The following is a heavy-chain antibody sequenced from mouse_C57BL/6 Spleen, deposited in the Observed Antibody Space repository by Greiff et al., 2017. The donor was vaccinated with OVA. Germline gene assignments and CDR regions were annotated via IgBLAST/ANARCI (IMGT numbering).Heavy chain of an antibody. CDR2: FYPGSGSI. J-gene: IGHJ3*01. CDR1: GYTFTEYT. V-gene: IGHV1-62-2*01. Sequence: QVHVKQSGAELVKPGASVKLSCKASGYTFTEYTIHWVKQRSGQGLEWIGWFYPGSGSIKYNEKFKDKATLTADKSSSTAYMELSRLTSEDSAVYFCARHEDPDAWFAYWGQGTLVTVSA. CDR3: ARHEDPDAWFAY.